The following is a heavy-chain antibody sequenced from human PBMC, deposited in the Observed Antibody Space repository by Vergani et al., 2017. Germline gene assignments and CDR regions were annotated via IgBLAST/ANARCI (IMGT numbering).Heavy chain of an antibody. CDR1: GGSISSSSYY. CDR2: IYYSGGT. CDR3: ASLGNDHGDPRDTGESLIDY. V-gene: IGHV4-39*01. Sequence: QLQLQESGPGLVKPSETLSLTCTVPGGSISSSSYYWCWIRQPPGKGLEWIGGIYYSGGTYYNPSLKRRVTISVATSRNQFSLKLSSVTADDTAVYYCASLGNDHGDPRDTGESLIDYWGQGTLVTVSS. J-gene: IGHJ4*02. D-gene: IGHD4-17*01.